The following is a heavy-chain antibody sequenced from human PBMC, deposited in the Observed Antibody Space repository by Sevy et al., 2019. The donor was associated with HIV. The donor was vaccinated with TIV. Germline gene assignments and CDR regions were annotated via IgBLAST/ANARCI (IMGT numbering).Heavy chain of an antibody. CDR1: GGTFSSYA. D-gene: IGHD3-10*01. CDR3: ARDPEYYYGSGSYRQSRGYYYYYGMDV. J-gene: IGHJ6*02. V-gene: IGHV1-69*13. Sequence: ASVKVSCKASGGTFSSYAISWVRQAPGQGLEWMGGIIPIFGTANYAQKFQGRVTITADESTSIAYMELSSLRSEDTAVYYCARDPEYYYGSGSYRQSRGYYYYYGMDVWGQGTTVTVSS. CDR2: IIPIFGTA.